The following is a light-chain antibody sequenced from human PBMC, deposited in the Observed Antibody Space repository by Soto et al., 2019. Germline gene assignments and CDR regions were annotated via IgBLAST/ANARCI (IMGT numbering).Light chain of an antibody. J-gene: IGLJ3*02. Sequence: QSALTQPPSASGSPGQSVTISCTGTSSDVGAYKYVSWYQQYPGKAPKLMIYEVSKRPSGVPDRFSGSKSGNTASLTVSGLQAEYEDEYYCTSYAGSHIWVFGGGTKLTVL. CDR1: SSDVGAYKY. CDR2: EVS. V-gene: IGLV2-8*01. CDR3: TSYAGSHIWV.